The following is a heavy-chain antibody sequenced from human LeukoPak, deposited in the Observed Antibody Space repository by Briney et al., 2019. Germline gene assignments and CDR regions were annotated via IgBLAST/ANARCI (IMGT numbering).Heavy chain of an antibody. CDR3: ARAPYDYVWGSYRQGPFDY. D-gene: IGHD3-16*02. Sequence: PSETLSLTCTVSGGSISSYYWSWIRQPPGKGLEWIGYIYYSGSTNYNPSLKSRVTISVDTSKNQFSLKLSSVTAADTAVYYCARAPYDYVWGSYRQGPFDYWGQGTLVTVSS. CDR2: IYYSGST. J-gene: IGHJ4*02. CDR1: GGSISSYY. V-gene: IGHV4-59*01.